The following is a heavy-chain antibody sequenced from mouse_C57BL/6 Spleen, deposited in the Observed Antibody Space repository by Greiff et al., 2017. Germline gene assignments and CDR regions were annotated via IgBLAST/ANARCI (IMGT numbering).Heavy chain of an antibody. CDR3: ARERGLNAMDY. J-gene: IGHJ4*01. CDR2: IHPNSGST. Sequence: VQLQESGAELVKPGASVKLSCKASGYTFTSYWMHWVKQRPGQGLEWIGMIHPNSGSTNYNEKFKSKATLTVDKSSSTAYMQLSSLTSEDSAVYYCARERGLNAMDYWGQGTSVTVSS. D-gene: IGHD3-3*01. V-gene: IGHV1-64*01. CDR1: GYTFTSYW.